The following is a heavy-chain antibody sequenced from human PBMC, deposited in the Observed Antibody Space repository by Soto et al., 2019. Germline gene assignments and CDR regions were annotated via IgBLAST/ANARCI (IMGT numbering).Heavy chain of an antibody. CDR3: ARDSYIVVVPAAMSDYSEEERGGMDV. D-gene: IGHD2-2*01. Sequence: PGGSLRLSCAASGFTFSSYGMHWVRQAPGKGLEWVAVIWYDGSNKYYADSVRGRFTISRDNSKNTLYLQMNSLRAEDTAVYYCARDSYIVVVPAAMSDYSEEERGGMDVWGQGTTGTVSS. J-gene: IGHJ6*02. V-gene: IGHV3-33*01. CDR1: GFTFSSYG. CDR2: IWYDGSNK.